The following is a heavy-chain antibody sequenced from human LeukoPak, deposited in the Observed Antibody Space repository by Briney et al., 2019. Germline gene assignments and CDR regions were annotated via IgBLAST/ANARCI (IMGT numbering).Heavy chain of an antibody. CDR3: AKTKVPNYYGSGSYVDY. V-gene: IGHV3-74*01. CDR1: GFTFSSNW. J-gene: IGHJ4*02. CDR2: INEDGSTT. D-gene: IGHD3-10*01. Sequence: GGSLRLSCAASGFTFSSNWMHWARQAPGKGLVWVSRINEDGSTTNYADSVKGRSTIFRDNAKNTLYLQMNSLRAEDTAIYYCAKTKVPNYYGSGSYVDYWGQGTLVTVSS.